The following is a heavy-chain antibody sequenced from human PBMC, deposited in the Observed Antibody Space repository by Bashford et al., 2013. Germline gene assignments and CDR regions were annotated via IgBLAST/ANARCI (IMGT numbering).Heavy chain of an antibody. Sequence: VRQAPGKGLEWVSAIGSSGGSTYYADSVKGRFTFSRDNSKNTLYLQMNSLRAEDTAVYYCAKGSPKGRYCSGGSCYSFIDYWGQGTLVTVSS. V-gene: IGHV3-23*01. D-gene: IGHD2-15*01. CDR3: AKGSPKGRYCSGGSCYSFIDY. CDR2: IGSSGGST. J-gene: IGHJ4*02.